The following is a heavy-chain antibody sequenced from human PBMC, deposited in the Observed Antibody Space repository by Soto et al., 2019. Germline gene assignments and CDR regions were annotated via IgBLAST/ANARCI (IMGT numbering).Heavy chain of an antibody. CDR3: AKGPGYSSGWTAYFDY. D-gene: IGHD6-19*01. V-gene: IGHV3-9*01. CDR2: ISWNSGSI. J-gene: IGHJ4*02. Sequence: PGGSLRLSCAASGFTFDDYAMHWVRQAPGKGLEWVSGISWNSGSIGYADSVKGRFTISRDNAKNSLYLQMNSLRAEDTALYYCAKGPGYSSGWTAYFDYWGQGTLVTVSS. CDR1: GFTFDDYA.